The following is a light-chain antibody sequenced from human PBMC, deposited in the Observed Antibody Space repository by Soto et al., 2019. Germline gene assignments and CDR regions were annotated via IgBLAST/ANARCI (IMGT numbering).Light chain of an antibody. J-gene: IGKJ1*01. CDR1: ESIRSY. Sequence: DIQMTQSPSSRSASVGDRVTISCRASESIRSYLNWYQQNPGNAPKLLIYAASTLHSGIPSRFSGSGSGTDFIFTITSRRPEDFAAYYCQQSYNSPPTFGQGTKVEI. V-gene: IGKV1-39*01. CDR3: QQSYNSPPT. CDR2: AAS.